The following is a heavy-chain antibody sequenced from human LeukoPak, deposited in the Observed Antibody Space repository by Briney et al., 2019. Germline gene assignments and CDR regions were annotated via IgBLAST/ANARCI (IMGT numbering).Heavy chain of an antibody. CDR1: GFTFSSYW. J-gene: IGHJ3*02. Sequence: GGSLRLSCAASGFTFSSYWMSWVRQAPGKGLEWVANIKQDGSEKYYVDSVKGRFTISRDNAKKSLYLQMSSLRAEDAAIYCCARDGSGGYYWGAFDIWGQGTMVTVSS. V-gene: IGHV3-7*01. D-gene: IGHD3-22*01. CDR2: IKQDGSEK. CDR3: ARDGSGGYYWGAFDI.